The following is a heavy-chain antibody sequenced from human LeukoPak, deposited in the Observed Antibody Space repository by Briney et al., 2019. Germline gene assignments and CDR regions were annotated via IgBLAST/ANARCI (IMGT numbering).Heavy chain of an antibody. CDR2: IYSGGST. J-gene: IGHJ3*02. Sequence: GGSLRLSCAASGFTVSSNYMSWVRQAPGKGLEWVSVIYSGGSTYYADSVKGRFTISRDNSKNTLYLQMNSLRAEDTAVYYCARPIAAAGSDAFDIWGQGTTVTVSS. CDR3: ARPIAAAGSDAFDI. D-gene: IGHD6-13*01. CDR1: GFTVSSNY. V-gene: IGHV3-53*01.